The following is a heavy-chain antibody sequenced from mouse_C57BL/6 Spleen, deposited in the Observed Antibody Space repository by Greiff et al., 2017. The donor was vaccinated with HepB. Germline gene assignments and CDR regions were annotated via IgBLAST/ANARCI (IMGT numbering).Heavy chain of an antibody. V-gene: IGHV1-52*01. CDR2: IDPSDSET. Sequence: QVQLQQPGAELVRPGSSVKLSCKASGYTFTSYWMHWVKQRPIQGLEWIGNIDPSDSETHYNQKFKDKATLTVDKSSSTAYMQLSSLTSEGSAVYYCARGSSSGYLYYFDYWGQGTTLTVSS. J-gene: IGHJ2*01. CDR1: GYTFTSYW. D-gene: IGHD3-2*02. CDR3: ARGSSSGYLYYFDY.